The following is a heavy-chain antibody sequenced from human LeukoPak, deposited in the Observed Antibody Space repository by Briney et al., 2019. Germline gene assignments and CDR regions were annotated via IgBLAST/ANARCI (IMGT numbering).Heavy chain of an antibody. Sequence: PGGSLRLSCAASGFTFSSYSMNWVRQAPGKGLEWVSSISSSSSYIYYADSVKGRFTISRDNAKNSLYLQMNSLRAEDTAVYYCAREGQELRYFDWLYYFDYWGQGTLVTVSS. CDR3: AREGQELRYFDWLYYFDY. CDR1: GFTFSSYS. J-gene: IGHJ4*02. CDR2: ISSSSSYI. D-gene: IGHD3-9*01. V-gene: IGHV3-21*01.